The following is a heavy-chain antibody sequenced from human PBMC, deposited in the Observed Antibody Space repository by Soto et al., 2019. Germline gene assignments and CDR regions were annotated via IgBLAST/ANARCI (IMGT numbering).Heavy chain of an antibody. Sequence: EVQLLESGGGLVQPGGSLRLSCAASGFTFSSYAMSWVRQAPGKGLEWVSAISGSGGSTYYADSVKGRFTISRDNSKNTLYLQMNSLRAEDTAVYYCASSTTPYIAVAVYFDYWGQGTLVTVSS. V-gene: IGHV3-23*01. CDR3: ASSTTPYIAVAVYFDY. CDR1: GFTFSSYA. CDR2: ISGSGGST. D-gene: IGHD6-19*01. J-gene: IGHJ4*02.